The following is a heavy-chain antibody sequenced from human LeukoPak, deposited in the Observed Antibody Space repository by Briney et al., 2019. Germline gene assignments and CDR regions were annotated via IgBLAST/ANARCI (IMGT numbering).Heavy chain of an antibody. D-gene: IGHD5-24*01. CDR1: GGSFKNHF. V-gene: IGHV4-34*01. CDR3: ARDQSFEMDAFDV. CDR2: VSHNGST. J-gene: IGHJ3*01. Sequence: SETLSLTCAVYGGSFKNHFWTWIRQAPGKGLEWIGEVSHNGSTVYNPSLESRITISVDTSKKQFSLRVNSVTVADAAVYYCARDQSFEMDAFDVWGQGTMVTVSS.